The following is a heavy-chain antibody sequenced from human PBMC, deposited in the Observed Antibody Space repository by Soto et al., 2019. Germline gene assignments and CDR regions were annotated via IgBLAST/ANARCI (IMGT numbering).Heavy chain of an antibody. V-gene: IGHV1-46*01. J-gene: IGHJ4*02. CDR3: ARLLVRFPEIGFDS. CDR1: GYSFTSYY. D-gene: IGHD2-21*01. Sequence: QVQLVQSGAEVKKPGASVKVSCKTSGYSFTSYYIHWVRQAPGQGLEWLGVITPGGGSTTYAQKFQGRLTVPRDTSASTAFMELSSLRSEDTAVYYCARLLVRFPEIGFDSWGQGTLVTVSS. CDR2: ITPGGGST.